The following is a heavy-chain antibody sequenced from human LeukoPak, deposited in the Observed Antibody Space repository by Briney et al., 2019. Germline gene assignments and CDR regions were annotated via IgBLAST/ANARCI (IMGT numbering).Heavy chain of an antibody. CDR2: IYYSGST. CDR3: ARVTEDSSSWYGYYYYGMDV. J-gene: IGHJ6*02. V-gene: IGHV4-61*08. D-gene: IGHD6-13*01. Sequence: PSETLSLTCTVSGGSISSGGYYWSCIRQPPGKGLEWIGYIYYSGSTNYNPSLKSRVTISVDTSKNQFSLKLSSVTAADTAVYYCARVTEDSSSWYGYYYYGMDVWGQGTTVTVSS. CDR1: GGSISSGGYY.